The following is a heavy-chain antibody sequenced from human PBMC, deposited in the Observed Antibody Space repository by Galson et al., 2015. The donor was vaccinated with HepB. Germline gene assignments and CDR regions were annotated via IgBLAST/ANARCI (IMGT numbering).Heavy chain of an antibody. CDR1: EFRFNTYA. D-gene: IGHD3-10*01. CDR2: ISGSGATT. CDR3: ARDYRPGVGSGNFYPNYFDP. Sequence: SLRLSCAASEFRFNTYAMNWVRQTPGKGLEWLSTISGSGATTYYADSVKGRFTISRDNAKNSLYLQMNSLRAEDTAVYYCARDYRPGVGSGNFYPNYFDPWGQGTLVTVSS. J-gene: IGHJ5*02. V-gene: IGHV3-23*01.